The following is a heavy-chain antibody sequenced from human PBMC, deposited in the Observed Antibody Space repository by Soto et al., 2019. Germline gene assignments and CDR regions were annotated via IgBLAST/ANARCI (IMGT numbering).Heavy chain of an antibody. CDR1: GGSISSYY. CDR2: IYYTGST. D-gene: IGHD1-26*01. Sequence: SETLSLTCTVAGGSISSYYWSWIRQPPGKGLEWIGYIYYTGSTNYNPSLKIRVTISVDTSKNRYSRKLSSVTAADTAVYYCARDGGGYSGRGYYYYGMDVWGQGTTVTVSS. J-gene: IGHJ6*02. V-gene: IGHV4-59*01. CDR3: ARDGGGYSGRGYYYYGMDV.